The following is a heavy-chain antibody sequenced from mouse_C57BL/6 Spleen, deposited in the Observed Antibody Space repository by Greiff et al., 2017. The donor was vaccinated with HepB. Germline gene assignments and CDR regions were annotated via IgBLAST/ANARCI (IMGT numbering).Heavy chain of an antibody. V-gene: IGHV1-50*01. CDR1: GYTFTSYW. CDR3: ARWCYDGYPWFAY. D-gene: IGHD2-3*01. Sequence: QVQLQQPGAELVKPGASVKLSCKASGYTFTSYWMQWVKQRPGQGLEWIGEIDPSDSYTNYNQKFKGKATLTVDKSASTAYMQLSSLTSEDSAVYCCARWCYDGYPWFAYWGQGTLVTVSA. CDR2: IDPSDSYT. J-gene: IGHJ3*01.